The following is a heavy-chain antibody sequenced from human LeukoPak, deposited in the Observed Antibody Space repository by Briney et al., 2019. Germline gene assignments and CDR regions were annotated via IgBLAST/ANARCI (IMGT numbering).Heavy chain of an antibody. V-gene: IGHV3-23*01. J-gene: IGHJ6*02. CDR1: GFTFSDYY. D-gene: IGHD6-13*01. CDR3: AKSSWQRRDYYYGMDV. Sequence: GGSLRLSCAASGFTFSDYYMSWVRQAPGKGLEWVSAISGSGGSTYYADSVKGRFTISRDNSKNTLYLQMNSLRAEDTAVYYCAKSSWQRRDYYYGMDVWGQGTTVTVSS. CDR2: ISGSGGST.